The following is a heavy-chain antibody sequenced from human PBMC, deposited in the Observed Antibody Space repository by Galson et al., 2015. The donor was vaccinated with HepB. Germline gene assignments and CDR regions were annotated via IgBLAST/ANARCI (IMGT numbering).Heavy chain of an antibody. CDR2: IGSGGDT. J-gene: IGHJ4*02. CDR1: GFTFRTYD. D-gene: IGHD2-15*01. Sequence: SLRLSCAASGFTFRTYDMHWVRQATGKGLEWVSAIGSGGDTYYSDSAKGRFTISRDTAKSTLYLQMNSLRGGDTAVYYCARERWGCSGGNCYQEIDYWGQGTLVTVSS. V-gene: IGHV3-13*04. CDR3: ARERWGCSGGNCYQEIDY.